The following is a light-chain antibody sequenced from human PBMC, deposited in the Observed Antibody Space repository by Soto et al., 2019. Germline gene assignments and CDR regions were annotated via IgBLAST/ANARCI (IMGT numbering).Light chain of an antibody. CDR2: AAS. J-gene: IGKJ4*01. V-gene: IGKV3-20*01. CDR3: QQYSSSSWT. CDR1: QSISSSY. Sequence: EIVLTQSPGTLSLSPGERATLSCRASQSISSSYLAWYQQKPGQAPRLLIYAASSRATGIPDRFSGSGSETDFTLTISRLEPEDFAVYYCQQYSSSSWTFGEGTMLEIK.